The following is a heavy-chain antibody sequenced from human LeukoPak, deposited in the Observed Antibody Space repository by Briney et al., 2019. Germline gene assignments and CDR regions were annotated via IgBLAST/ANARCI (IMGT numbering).Heavy chain of an antibody. D-gene: IGHD2-15*01. Sequence: SETLSLTCAVCGGSFSGYYWSWIRQPPGKGLEWIGEINHSGSTNYNPSLKSRVTISVDTSKNQFSLKLSSVTAADTAVYYCARDGGYCSGVSCYSDFWSQGTLVTVSS. CDR3: ARDGGYCSGVSCYSDF. V-gene: IGHV4-34*01. CDR2: INHSGST. CDR1: GGSFSGYY. J-gene: IGHJ4*02.